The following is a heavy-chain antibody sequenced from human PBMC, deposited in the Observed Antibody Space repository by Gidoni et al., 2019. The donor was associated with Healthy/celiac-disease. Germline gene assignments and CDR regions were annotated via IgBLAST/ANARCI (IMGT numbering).Heavy chain of an antibody. D-gene: IGHD3-22*01. J-gene: IGHJ4*02. CDR3: AKVGWNYYDSTGYYFDY. Sequence: EVQLLASGGGLVQPGGSLRLSCAASGFTFSSYAMSWVRQAPGQGLEWVSAISVSGGSTYYADSVKGRFTISRDNSKNTLYLQMNSLRAEDTAVYYCAKVGWNYYDSTGYYFDYWGQGTLVTVSS. V-gene: IGHV3-23*01. CDR2: ISVSGGST. CDR1: GFTFSSYA.